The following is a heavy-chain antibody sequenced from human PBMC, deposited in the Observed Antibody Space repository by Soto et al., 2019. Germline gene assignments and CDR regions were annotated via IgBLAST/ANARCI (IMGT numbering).Heavy chain of an antibody. Sequence: QVQVVESGGGVVQPGRSLRLSCAASGFTFSNYAMHWVRQAPGKGLEWVAVISYDGSNKYYADSVKGRLTISRDNSKNTVYLQLNILRAEDTAVYFCARAGFNYYFDYWGLGTLVTVSS. CDR2: ISYDGSNK. CDR3: ARAGFNYYFDY. V-gene: IGHV3-30-3*01. CDR1: GFTFSNYA. J-gene: IGHJ4*02.